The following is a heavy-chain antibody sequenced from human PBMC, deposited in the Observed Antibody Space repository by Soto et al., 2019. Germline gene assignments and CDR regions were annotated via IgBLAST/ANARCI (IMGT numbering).Heavy chain of an antibody. CDR1: GFTFSSYA. J-gene: IGHJ4*02. D-gene: IGHD6-6*01. CDR3: ARVGRYSSSSGDY. Sequence: GGSLRLSCAASGFTFSSYAMSWVRQAPGKGLEWVSYISSSGSSIYYADSVKGRFTISRDNAKNSLYLQMNSLRAEDTAVYYCARVGRYSSSSGDYWGQGTLVTVSS. CDR2: ISSSGSSI. V-gene: IGHV3-48*04.